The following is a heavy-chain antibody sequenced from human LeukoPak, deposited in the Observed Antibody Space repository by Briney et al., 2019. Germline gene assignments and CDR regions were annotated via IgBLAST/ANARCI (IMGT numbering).Heavy chain of an antibody. Sequence: SQTLSLTCAISGDSLSTNSAAGNLIRQSPSRGLEWLGRTYYRSKWYNAYAVSVRSRITIDADTSKNPFSVHLNSVTPEDTAVYYCARELWGFDYWGQGTLVTVSS. V-gene: IGHV6-1*01. CDR1: GDSLSTNSAA. CDR3: ARELWGFDY. D-gene: IGHD7-27*01. J-gene: IGHJ4*02. CDR2: TYYRSKWYN.